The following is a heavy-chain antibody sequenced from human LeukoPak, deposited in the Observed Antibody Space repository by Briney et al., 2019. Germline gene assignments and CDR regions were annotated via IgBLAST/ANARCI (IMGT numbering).Heavy chain of an antibody. CDR1: GGSFSGYY. D-gene: IGHD2-15*01. CDR3: ASLYCSGGICYSGLGSADY. CDR2: IYYSGST. J-gene: IGHJ4*02. V-gene: IGHV4-34*01. Sequence: SETLSLTCAVYGGSFSGYYWGWIRQPPGKGLEWIGSIYYSGSTYYNPSLKSRVTISVDTSKNQFSLKLSSVTAADTAVYFCASLYCSGGICYSGLGSADYWGRGTLVTVSS.